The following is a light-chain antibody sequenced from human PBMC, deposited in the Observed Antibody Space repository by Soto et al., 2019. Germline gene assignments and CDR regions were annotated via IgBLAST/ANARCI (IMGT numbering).Light chain of an antibody. V-gene: IGKV1-17*01. CDR2: AAS. CDR3: LQYNGYYRT. Sequence: DIQMTQSPSSLSASVGDRFTITCRASQGIRNDLGWYHQKPGKAPKRLIYAASSLQSGVPSRFSGSGSGTTFTLTISSLQSDDFATYYCLQYNGYYRTFGQGTKVDIK. CDR1: QGIRND. J-gene: IGKJ1*01.